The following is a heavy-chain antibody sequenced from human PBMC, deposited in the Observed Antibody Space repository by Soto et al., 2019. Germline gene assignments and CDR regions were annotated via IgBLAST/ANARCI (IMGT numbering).Heavy chain of an antibody. CDR2: INHSGST. Sequence: ASETLSLTCAVYGGSFSGYCWSWIRQPPGKGLEWIGEINHSGSTNYNPSLKSRVTISVDTSKNQFSLKLSSVTAADTAVYYCARGDQYYDILTQNWFDPWGQGTLVTVSS. CDR3: ARGDQYYDILTQNWFDP. CDR1: GGSFSGYC. D-gene: IGHD3-9*01. J-gene: IGHJ5*02. V-gene: IGHV4-34*01.